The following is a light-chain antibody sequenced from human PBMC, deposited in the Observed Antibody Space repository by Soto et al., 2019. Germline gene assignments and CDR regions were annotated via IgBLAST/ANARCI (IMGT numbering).Light chain of an antibody. J-gene: IGLJ1*01. CDR1: SSNIGGGYD. Sequence: QSVLTQPPSVSGAPGQRVTISCTGCSSNIGGGYDVHWYQQLPGTAPKLLIYGNSDRPSGVPDRFSGSKSGTSASLAITGLQAEDEADYYCQSYDSSLSGYVFGTGTKLTVL. CDR2: GNS. V-gene: IGLV1-40*01. CDR3: QSYDSSLSGYV.